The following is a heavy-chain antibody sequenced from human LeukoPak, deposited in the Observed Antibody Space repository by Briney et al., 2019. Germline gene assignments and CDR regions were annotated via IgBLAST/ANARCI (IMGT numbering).Heavy chain of an antibody. CDR3: ARAFSTEEGHFDY. CDR2: IYYSGST. CDR1: GGSISSSSYY. D-gene: IGHD3-3*02. Sequence: SETLSLTCTVSGGSISSSSYYWGWIRQSPGKGLEWIGYIYYSGSTNYNPSLKSRVTISVDTSKNQFSLKLSSVTAADTAVYYCARAFSTEEGHFDYWGQGTLVTVSS. J-gene: IGHJ4*02. V-gene: IGHV4-61*05.